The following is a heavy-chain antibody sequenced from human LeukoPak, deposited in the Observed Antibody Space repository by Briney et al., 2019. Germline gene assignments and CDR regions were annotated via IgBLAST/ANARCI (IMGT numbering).Heavy chain of an antibody. CDR1: GFTFSSYW. Sequence: PGGSLRLSCAASGFTFSSYWMSWVRQAPGKGLEWVANIKQDGSEKYNVDSVKGRFTISRDNAKNSLYLQMNSLRAEDTAVYYCARDYRARGSYFFDYWGQGTLVTVSS. CDR2: IKQDGSEK. J-gene: IGHJ4*02. V-gene: IGHV3-7*01. D-gene: IGHD1-26*01. CDR3: ARDYRARGSYFFDY.